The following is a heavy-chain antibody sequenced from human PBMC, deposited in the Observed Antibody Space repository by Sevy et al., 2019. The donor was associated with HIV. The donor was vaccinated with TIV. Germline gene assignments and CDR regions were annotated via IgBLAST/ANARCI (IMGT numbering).Heavy chain of an antibody. J-gene: IGHJ4*02. CDR3: AREGDSWLPFDY. CDR1: GFTFSSYS. V-gene: IGHV3-21*01. CDR2: ICGLNNYI. D-gene: IGHD6-13*01. Sequence: GGSLRLSCAASGFTFSSYSMNWVRQAPGKGLEWVSSICGLNNYIYYADSVKGRFTISRDNAKNSLYLQMNSLRAEDTAVYYCAREGDSWLPFDYWGQGTLVTVSS.